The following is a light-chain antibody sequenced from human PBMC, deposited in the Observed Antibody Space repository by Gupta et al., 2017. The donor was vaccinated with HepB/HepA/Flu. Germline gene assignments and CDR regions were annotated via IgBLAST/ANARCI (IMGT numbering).Light chain of an antibody. Sequence: ILLPQSPATLAASVGDRVTISCQASQNIHTYLAWYQQKPGKAPNLLISESSILESGGPARCSGSGSGTEGTLTIDTLQAEDVETYYCQQYHLVPLTFGGGTKVDIK. CDR2: ESS. CDR1: QNIHTY. V-gene: IGKV1-5*03. J-gene: IGKJ4*01. CDR3: QQYHLVPLT.